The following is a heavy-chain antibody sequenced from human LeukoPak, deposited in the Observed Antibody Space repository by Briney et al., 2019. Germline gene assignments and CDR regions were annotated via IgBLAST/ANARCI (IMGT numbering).Heavy chain of an antibody. CDR1: GYSFTSYW. D-gene: IGHD3-22*01. CDR2: IYPGDSDT. J-gene: IGHJ3*02. V-gene: IGHV5-51*01. Sequence: GESLKISCKGSGYSFTSYWIAWVRQMPGKGLEWMGIIYPGDSDTRYSPSFQGQVTISADKSISTAYPQWSSLKASDTAMYYCARQCYYYDSSGYYYVWSFDIWGQGTMVTVSS. CDR3: ARQCYYYDSSGYYYVWSFDI.